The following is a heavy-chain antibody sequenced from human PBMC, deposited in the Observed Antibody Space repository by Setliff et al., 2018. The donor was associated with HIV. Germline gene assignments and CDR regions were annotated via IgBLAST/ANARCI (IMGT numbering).Heavy chain of an antibody. Sequence: PSETLSLTCTVSGGSISSYYWSWIRQPPGKGLEWIGYIYYSGSTNYNPSLKSRVTISVDTSKNQFSLKLSSVTAADTAVYYCARKGNVGGWFDPWGQGTLVTVS. J-gene: IGHJ5*02. CDR1: GGSISSYY. V-gene: IGHV4-59*01. D-gene: IGHD3-16*01. CDR2: IYYSGST. CDR3: ARKGNVGGWFDP.